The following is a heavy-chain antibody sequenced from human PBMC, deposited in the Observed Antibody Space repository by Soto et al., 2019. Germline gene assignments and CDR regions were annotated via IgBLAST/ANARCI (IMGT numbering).Heavy chain of an antibody. D-gene: IGHD3-22*01. CDR2: IIPIFGTA. J-gene: IGHJ4*02. CDR3: ARPDVTYYYDSSGPSSY. V-gene: IGHV1-69*13. CDR1: GGTFSSYA. Sequence: SVKVSCKASGGTFSSYAISWVRQAPGQGLEWMGGIIPIFGTANYAQKFQGRVTITADESTSTAYMELSSLRSEDTAVYYCARPDVTYYYDSSGPSSYWGQGTLVTVSS.